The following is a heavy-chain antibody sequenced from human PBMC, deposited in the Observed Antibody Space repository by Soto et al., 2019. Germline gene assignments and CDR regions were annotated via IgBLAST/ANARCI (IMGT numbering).Heavy chain of an antibody. Sequence: SVKGSCKAAGYTLTSYGSSWVRHAPGQGLEWMGWISAYNGNTNYAQKLQGRVTMTTDTSTSTAYMELRSLRSDDTAVYYCARVDTGYNYYGMDVWGKRTTVTVSS. J-gene: IGHJ6*04. CDR3: ARVDTGYNYYGMDV. V-gene: IGHV1-18*04. CDR2: ISAYNGNT. D-gene: IGHD2-8*02. CDR1: GYTLTSYG.